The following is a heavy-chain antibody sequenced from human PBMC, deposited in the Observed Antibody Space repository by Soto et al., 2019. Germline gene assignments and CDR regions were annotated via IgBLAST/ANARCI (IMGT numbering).Heavy chain of an antibody. Sequence: XXSLRLSCAASGFTFSSYAMPWVRQAPGKGLEWVSSIGGSGGTTYYADSVKGRFTISRDNSKNTLYLKMNSLRAEDTAVYYCARQTDCDYWGQGTLVTVSS. D-gene: IGHD1-1*01. CDR1: GFTFSSYA. J-gene: IGHJ4*02. V-gene: IGHV3-23*01. CDR2: IGGSGGTT. CDR3: ARQTDCDY.